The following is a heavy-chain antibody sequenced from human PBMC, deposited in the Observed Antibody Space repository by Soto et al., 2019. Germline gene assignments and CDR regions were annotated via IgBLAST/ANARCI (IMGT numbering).Heavy chain of an antibody. J-gene: IGHJ5*02. Sequence: SETLSLTCTVSRGYISSSGYYWGWIRQPPGKGLEWIGRIYYSGSTYYNPSLKSRVTISIDTSTNQFSLKLNSETATHTSVYYSSPNSDCWSGNGSFDRGGQGTLVTVSS. D-gene: IGHD3-3*01. CDR2: IYYSGST. CDR1: RGYISSSGYY. V-gene: IGHV4-39*01. CDR3: SPNSDCWSGNGSFDR.